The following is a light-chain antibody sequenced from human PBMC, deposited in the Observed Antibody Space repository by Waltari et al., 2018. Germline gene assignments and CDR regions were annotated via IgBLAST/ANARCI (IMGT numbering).Light chain of an antibody. J-gene: IGLJ3*02. CDR3: QSYDSSLTGSWV. CDR1: GSNIGAGYD. CDR2: GNT. Sequence: QSVLTQPPSVSGAPGQRVTISCTGSGSNIGAGYDVHWYQQLPGTAPKLLIYGNTNRPSWVPYLFSGSKACTSVSLAITGLQAEDEAYYYCQSYDSSLTGSWVFGGGTKLTVL. V-gene: IGLV1-40*01.